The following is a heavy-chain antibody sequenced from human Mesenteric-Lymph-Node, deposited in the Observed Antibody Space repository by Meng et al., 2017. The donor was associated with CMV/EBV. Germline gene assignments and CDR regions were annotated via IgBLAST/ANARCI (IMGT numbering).Heavy chain of an antibody. CDR2: INSDGSGT. Sequence: GESLKISCAASGFSFRSYWMHWVRQAPGKGLVWVSRINSDGSGTSSADSVKGRFTISRDNAKNTVYLQMNNLRAEDTAVYYCARDDGTYGSLNSMDVWGQGTTVTVSS. D-gene: IGHD5-24*01. V-gene: IGHV3-74*01. CDR3: ARDDGTYGSLNSMDV. J-gene: IGHJ6*02. CDR1: GFSFRSYW.